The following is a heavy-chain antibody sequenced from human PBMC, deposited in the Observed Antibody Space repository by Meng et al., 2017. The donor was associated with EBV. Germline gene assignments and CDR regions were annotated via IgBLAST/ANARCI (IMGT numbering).Heavy chain of an antibody. D-gene: IGHD1-1*01. CDR3: ARGVEENGSHYPFDS. CDR2: INTYSGKA. Sequence: VQLVESGYEWKRPGAAGKVSSQAYGDTLRNYAIKWMRQVPGQGLEWMGWINTYSGKATFAQGFTGRFVFSMDTPVTTAHLQISGLKTEDSAVYYCARGVEENGSHYPFDSWGQGTLVTVSS. J-gene: IGHJ4*02. V-gene: IGHV7-4-1*02. CDR1: GDTLRNYA.